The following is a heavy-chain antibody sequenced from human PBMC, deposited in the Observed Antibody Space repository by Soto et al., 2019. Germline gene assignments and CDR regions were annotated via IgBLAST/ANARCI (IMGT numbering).Heavy chain of an antibody. CDR1: GYSVTNYW. CDR2: IYPGDSDT. Sequence: GESLKISCKGSGYSVTNYWIAWVRQMPGEGLEWMGIIYPGDSDTRYSPSFQGQVTISADKSISTAYLQWSSLKASDTAFYYCARGGDGSGWGAFNLWGQGTMVTVSS. CDR3: ARGGDGSGWGAFNL. V-gene: IGHV5-51*01. J-gene: IGHJ3*01. D-gene: IGHD6-19*01.